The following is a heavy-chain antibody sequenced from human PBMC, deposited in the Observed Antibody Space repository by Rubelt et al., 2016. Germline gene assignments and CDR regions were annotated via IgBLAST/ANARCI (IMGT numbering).Heavy chain of an antibody. CDR3: ARGGIYSPDY. Sequence: QVQLVQSGAEVKKPGASVKVSCKASGYTFTGYYMHWVRQAPGQGLEWMGWISGFNGDTNYAQKFQGRVTMTTDTSAGTAYMELMSLRSDDTAVYYCARGGIYSPDYWGQGTLVTVSS. V-gene: IGHV1-18*04. J-gene: IGHJ4*02. D-gene: IGHD3-16*01. CDR1: GYTFTGYY. CDR2: ISGFNGDT.